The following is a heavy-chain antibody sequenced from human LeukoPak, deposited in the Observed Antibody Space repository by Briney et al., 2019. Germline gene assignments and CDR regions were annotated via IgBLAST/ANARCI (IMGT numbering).Heavy chain of an antibody. V-gene: IGHV1-8*01. D-gene: IGHD1-14*01. J-gene: IGHJ5*02. CDR1: GYPFTTWE. CDR2: VHPNGGNT. Sequence: ASVKVPCKPSGYPFTTWEINWVRQAAGQGLEWMGWVHPNGGNTAYAQKFQGRVTMTRDTSISTAYMELSGLTSDDTAVYFCARGPRNDPWGQGTLVTVSS. CDR3: ARGPRNDP.